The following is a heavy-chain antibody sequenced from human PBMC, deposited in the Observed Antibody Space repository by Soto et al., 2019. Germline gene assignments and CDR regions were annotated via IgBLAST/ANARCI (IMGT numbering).Heavy chain of an antibody. Sequence: QVQLVQSGAEVKKPGASVKVSCKASGYTFTSYGISWVRQAPGQGLEWMGWISAYNGNTNYAQKLQGRVTMTTDTSTSTASMELTSLRSDATAVYYCARDGVDTATVYSYGMDVWGQGTTVTVSS. V-gene: IGHV1-18*01. J-gene: IGHJ6*02. CDR3: ARDGVDTATVYSYGMDV. CDR2: ISAYNGNT. CDR1: GYTFTSYG. D-gene: IGHD5-18*01.